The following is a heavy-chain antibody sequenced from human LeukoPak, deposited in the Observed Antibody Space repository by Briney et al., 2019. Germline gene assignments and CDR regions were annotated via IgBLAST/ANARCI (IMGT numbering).Heavy chain of an antibody. CDR2: IKQDGSEK. V-gene: IGHV3-7*01. Sequence: PGGSLRLSCAASGFTFSSYWMSWVRQAPGKGLEWVANIKQDGSEKYYVDSVKGRFTISRDNAKNSLYLQMNSLRAEDTAVYYRAREYGDYVYYFDYWGQGTLVTVSS. J-gene: IGHJ4*02. CDR3: AREYGDYVYYFDY. CDR1: GFTFSSYW. D-gene: IGHD4-17*01.